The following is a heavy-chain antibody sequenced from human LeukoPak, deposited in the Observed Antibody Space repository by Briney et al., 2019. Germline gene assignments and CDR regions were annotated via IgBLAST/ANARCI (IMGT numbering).Heavy chain of an antibody. D-gene: IGHD2-15*01. J-gene: IGHJ5*02. CDR1: GGSISSSSYY. V-gene: IGHV4-39*07. CDR3: ATVVVNPWFDP. Sequence: SETLSLTCTVSGGSISSSSYYWGWIRQPPGKGLEWIGSIYYSGSTYYNPSLKSRVTISVDTSKNQFSLKLSSVTAADTAVYYCATVVVNPWFDPWGQGTLVTVSS. CDR2: IYYSGST.